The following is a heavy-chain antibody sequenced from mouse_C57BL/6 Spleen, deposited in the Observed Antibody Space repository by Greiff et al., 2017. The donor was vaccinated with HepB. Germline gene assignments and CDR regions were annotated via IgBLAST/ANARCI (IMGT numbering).Heavy chain of an antibody. D-gene: IGHD2-4*01. CDR2: ISDGGSYT. CDR1: GFTFSSYA. CDR3: ARAGITYFDY. V-gene: IGHV5-4*01. Sequence: EVQLVESGGGLVKPGGSLKLSCAASGFTFSSYAMSWVRQTPEKRLEWVATISDGGSYTYYPDNVKGRFTISRDNAKNNLYLQMSHLKSEDTAMYYCARAGITYFDYWGQGTTLTVSS. J-gene: IGHJ2*01.